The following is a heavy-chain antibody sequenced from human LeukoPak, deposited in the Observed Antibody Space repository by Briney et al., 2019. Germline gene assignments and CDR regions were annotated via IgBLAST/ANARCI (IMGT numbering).Heavy chain of an antibody. J-gene: IGHJ6*02. D-gene: IGHD5-24*01. CDR2: IIPILGIA. V-gene: IGHV1-69*04. CDR1: GGTFSSYA. Sequence: SVEVSCKASGGTFSSYAISWVRQAPGQGLEWMGRIIPILGIANYAQKFQGRVTITADKSTSTAYMELSSLRSEDTAVYYCAGIATSYYYYGMDVWGQGTTVTVSS. CDR3: AGIATSYYYYGMDV.